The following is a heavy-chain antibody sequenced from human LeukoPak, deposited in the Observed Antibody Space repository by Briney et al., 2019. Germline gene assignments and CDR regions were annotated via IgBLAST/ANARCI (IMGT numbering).Heavy chain of an antibody. CDR2: INSDGSST. CDR3: AKAGRSTNIGMASNWFDP. Sequence: GGSLRLSCAASGFTFSSYWMHWVRQAPGKGLVWVSRINSDGSSTSYADSVEGRFTISRDNAKNTLYLQMNSLRAEDTAVYYCAKAGRSTNIGMASNWFDPWGQGTLVTVSS. D-gene: IGHD2-8*01. CDR1: GFTFSSYW. J-gene: IGHJ5*02. V-gene: IGHV3-74*01.